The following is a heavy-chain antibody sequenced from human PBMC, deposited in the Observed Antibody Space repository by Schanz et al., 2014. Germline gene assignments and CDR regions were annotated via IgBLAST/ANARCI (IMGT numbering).Heavy chain of an antibody. Sequence: EVQVLESGGGLVQPGGSLRLSCAASGFTFSSYAMSWVRQAPGKGLEWVSTISDSGSSTYYADSVKGRFTISRDKSKNSLYLQMNSLRAEDTALYYCAKDRQNRVNRVGYYYGMDVWGQGTTVTVSS. V-gene: IGHV3-23*01. CDR2: ISDSGSST. J-gene: IGHJ6*02. D-gene: IGHD3-16*01. CDR1: GFTFSSYA. CDR3: AKDRQNRVNRVGYYYGMDV.